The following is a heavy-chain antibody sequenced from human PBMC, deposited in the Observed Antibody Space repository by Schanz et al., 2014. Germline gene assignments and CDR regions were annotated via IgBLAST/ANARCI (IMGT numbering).Heavy chain of an antibody. CDR3: AKDYRTGAIDY. Sequence: EVQLVESGGGLVQPGRSLRLSCAASGFTFDDHAMHWVRQVPGKGLEWVSVIYSDGRTYYGDSVKGRFTISRDNSKNTLFLQMNSLRAEDTAVYYCAKDYRTGAIDYWGQGTLVTVSS. J-gene: IGHJ4*02. V-gene: IGHV3-66*01. CDR1: GFTFDDHA. D-gene: IGHD7-27*01. CDR2: IYSDGRT.